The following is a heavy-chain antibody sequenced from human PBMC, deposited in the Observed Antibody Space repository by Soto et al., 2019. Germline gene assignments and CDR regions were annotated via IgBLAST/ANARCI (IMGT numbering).Heavy chain of an antibody. J-gene: IGHJ4*02. CDR2: IWYDGSNK. CDR3: VRDGYCSGGSCYPVPVFEY. CDR1: GFTFSSYG. V-gene: IGHV3-33*01. D-gene: IGHD2-15*01. Sequence: GGSLRLSCAASGFTFSSYGVHWVRQAPGKGLEWVAVIWYDGSNKYYADSVKGRFTISRDNSKNTLYLQMNSLRAEDTAVYYCVRDGYCSGGSCYPVPVFEYWGQGTLVTVSS.